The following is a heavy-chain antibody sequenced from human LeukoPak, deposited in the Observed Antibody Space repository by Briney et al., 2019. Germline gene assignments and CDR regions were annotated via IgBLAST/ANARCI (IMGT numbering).Heavy chain of an antibody. J-gene: IGHJ3*02. CDR3: ARPDGGEAFDI. V-gene: IGHV4-59*08. D-gene: IGHD2-15*01. CDR1: GGSISSYY. CDR2: IYYSGST. Sequence: SETLSLTCTVSGGSISSYYWSWIRQPPGKGLEWIGYIYYSGSTNYNPSLKSRVTISVDTSKNQFSLKLSSVTAADTAVYYCARPDGGEAFDIWGQGTMVTVSS.